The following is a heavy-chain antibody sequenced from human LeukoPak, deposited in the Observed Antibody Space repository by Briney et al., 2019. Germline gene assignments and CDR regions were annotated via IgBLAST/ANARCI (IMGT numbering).Heavy chain of an antibody. CDR2: ISYDGSNK. J-gene: IGHJ4*02. Sequence: GGSLRLSCAASGFTFSSYAMHWVRQAPGKGLEWVAVISYDGSNKYYADSVKGRFTISRDNSKNTLYLQMNSLRAEDTAVYYCAREWDSGSFDYWGQGTLVTVSS. D-gene: IGHD1-26*01. CDR3: AREWDSGSFDY. CDR1: GFTFSSYA. V-gene: IGHV3-30-3*01.